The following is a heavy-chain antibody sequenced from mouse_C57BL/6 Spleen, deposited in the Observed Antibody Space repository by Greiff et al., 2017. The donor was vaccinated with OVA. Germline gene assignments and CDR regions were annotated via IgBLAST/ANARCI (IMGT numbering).Heavy chain of an antibody. CDR3: ARSPFYGSSYYFDD. CDR2: IDPEDGDT. V-gene: IGHV14-2*01. CDR1: GFNIKDYY. Sequence: VQLQQSGAELVKPGASVKLSCTASGFNIKDYYMHWVKQRTEQGLEWIGRIDPEDGDTKYAPKFQGKATITADTSSNTAYLQLSSLTSEDTAVYYCARSPFYGSSYYFDDWGQGTTLTVSS. J-gene: IGHJ2*01. D-gene: IGHD1-1*01.